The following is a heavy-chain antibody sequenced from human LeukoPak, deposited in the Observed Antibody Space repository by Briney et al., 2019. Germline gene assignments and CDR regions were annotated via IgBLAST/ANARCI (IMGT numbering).Heavy chain of an antibody. Sequence: ASVKVSCKASGYTFTSYGISWVQQAPGQGLEWMGWISAYNGNTNYAQKLQGRVTMTTDTSTSTAYMELRSLRSDDTAVYYCARDRLLLVRGVDYPDYWGQGTLVTVSS. J-gene: IGHJ4*02. V-gene: IGHV1-18*01. CDR2: ISAYNGNT. D-gene: IGHD3-10*01. CDR3: ARDRLLLVRGVDYPDY. CDR1: GYTFTSYG.